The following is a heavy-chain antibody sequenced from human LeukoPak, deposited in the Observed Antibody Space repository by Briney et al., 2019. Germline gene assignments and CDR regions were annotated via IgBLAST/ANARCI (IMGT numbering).Heavy chain of an antibody. CDR2: IYYSGST. Sequence: SETLSLTCTVSGDSISSSNYYWGWIRQPPGKGLEWIGSIYYSGSTYYNPSLKSRVTISVDTSKNQFSLKLSSVTAADTAVYYCARQTAARRFRYFDYWGQGTLVTVSS. D-gene: IGHD6-6*01. CDR3: ARQTAARRFRYFDY. J-gene: IGHJ4*02. V-gene: IGHV4-39*01. CDR1: GDSISSSNYY.